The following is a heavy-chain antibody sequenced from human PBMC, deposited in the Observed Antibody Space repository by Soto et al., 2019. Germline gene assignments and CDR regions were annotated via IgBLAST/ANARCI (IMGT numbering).Heavy chain of an antibody. V-gene: IGHV3-53*01. CDR1: GFTVSSNY. D-gene: IGHD2-2*02. CDR2: IYSGGST. J-gene: IGHJ6*02. CDR3: ARDRAKCSSTSCYSDGMDV. Sequence: VGSLSLSCAASGFTVSSNYMSWVRQAPGKGLEWVSVIYSGGSTYYADSVKGRFTISRDNSKNTLYLQMNSLRAEDTAVYYCARDRAKCSSTSCYSDGMDVWGQGTTVTVSS.